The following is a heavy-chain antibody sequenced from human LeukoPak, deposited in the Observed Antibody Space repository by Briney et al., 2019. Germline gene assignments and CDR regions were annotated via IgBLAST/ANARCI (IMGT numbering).Heavy chain of an antibody. V-gene: IGHV4-39*01. D-gene: IGHD6-25*01. CDR2: IYYSGST. CDR3: ARRAGLLYYFDY. J-gene: IGHJ4*02. CDR1: GGSTSSSSYY. Sequence: PSETLSLTCTVSGGSTSSSSYYWGWIRQPPGKGLEWIGSIYYSGSTYYNPSLKSRVTISVDTSKNQFSLKLSSVTAADTAVYYCARRAGLLYYFDYWGQGTLVTVSS.